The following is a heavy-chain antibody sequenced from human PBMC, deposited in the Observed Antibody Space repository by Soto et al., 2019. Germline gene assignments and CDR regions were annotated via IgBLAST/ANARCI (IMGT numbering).Heavy chain of an antibody. CDR2: ISGTADTT. V-gene: IGHV3-23*01. CDR3: AKGYCSSTSCSFDY. CDR1: GFTFSNFA. J-gene: IGHJ4*02. Sequence: AGGSLRLSCAASGFTFSNFAMNWVRQAPGKGLEWVSVISGTADTTYNADPVKGRFTISRDNSKNMVYLQMNSLRAEDTALYYCAKGYCSSTSCSFDYWGQGTLVTVSS. D-gene: IGHD2-2*01.